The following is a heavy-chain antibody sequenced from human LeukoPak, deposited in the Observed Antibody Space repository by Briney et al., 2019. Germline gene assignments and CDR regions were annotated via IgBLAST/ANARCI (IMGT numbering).Heavy chain of an antibody. V-gene: IGHV3-11*04. CDR1: GFTFSDYY. CDR2: ISSSGSTI. D-gene: IGHD6-19*01. CDR3: ARVGSSGWYSYHYYHMDV. Sequence: GGSLRLSCAASGFTFSDYYMSWIRQAPGKGLEWVSYISSSGSTIYYADSVKGRFTISRDNAKNSLYLQMNSLRAEDTAVYYCARVGSSGWYSYHYYHMDVWGKGTTVTISS. J-gene: IGHJ6*03.